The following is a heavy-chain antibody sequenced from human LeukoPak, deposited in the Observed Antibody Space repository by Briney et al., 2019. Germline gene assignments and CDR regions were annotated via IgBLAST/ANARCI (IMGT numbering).Heavy chain of an antibody. CDR3: ARHSGAGTGFVY. V-gene: IGHV4-59*08. CDR2: IYYSGSN. Sequence: SETLSLTCTVSGVSTSSYYWSWVRQPPGKGLEWVGYIYYSGSNNYNPSPKSRLTLSLDTSQNQLSLNLSSVTAADTPVYYCARHSGAGTGFVYWGQGTLVTVSS. J-gene: IGHJ4*02. CDR1: GVSTSSYY. D-gene: IGHD6-19*01.